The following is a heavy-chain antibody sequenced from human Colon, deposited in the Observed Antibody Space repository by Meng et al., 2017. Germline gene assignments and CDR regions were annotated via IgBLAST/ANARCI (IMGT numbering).Heavy chain of an antibody. CDR3: ARDEISRGYLLDF. CDR1: GFTFSCHG. CDR2: IWQDENHQ. Sequence: GGSGGGVFQPGRSLRLSCAASGFTFSCHGLHWVRQAPGMGLEWVAVIWQDENHQYYADSVKGRFTISRDNSKNTLYLQMNSLRAEDTAVYYCARDEISRGYLLDFWGQGTLVTVSS. J-gene: IGHJ4*02. V-gene: IGHV3-33*01. D-gene: IGHD3-22*01.